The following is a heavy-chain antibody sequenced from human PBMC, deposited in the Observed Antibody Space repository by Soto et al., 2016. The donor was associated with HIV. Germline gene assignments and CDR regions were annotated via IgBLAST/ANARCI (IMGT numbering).Heavy chain of an antibody. J-gene: IGHJ5*02. V-gene: IGHV3-30*04. CDR2: ISYDGSNK. CDR3: AREPPGDILDPGGWVDP. Sequence: VQLVESGGGVVQPGRSLRLSCAASGFTFSSYAMHWVRQAPGKGLEWVAVISYDGSNKYYADSVKGRFTISRDNSKNTLYLQMNSLRAYDTAVYYCAREPPGDILDPGGWVDPVGPGNPGHRLL. CDR1: GFTFSSYA. D-gene: IGHD3-9*01.